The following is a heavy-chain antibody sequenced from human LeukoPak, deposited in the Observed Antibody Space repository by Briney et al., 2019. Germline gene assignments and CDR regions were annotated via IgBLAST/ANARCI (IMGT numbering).Heavy chain of an antibody. CDR2: INGSDQST. CDR3: AKGGDFDSSSYYSH. CDR1: GFSFNTHA. J-gene: IGHJ4*02. D-gene: IGHD3-22*01. Sequence: GGSLRLSCATSGFSFNTHAMTWVRQAPGKGPEWVSSINGSDQSTYYADSMKGRFTISRDNSKKTLYLQMNSLRAEDSAVYYCAKGGDFDSSSYYSHWGQGMLVTVSS. V-gene: IGHV3-23*01.